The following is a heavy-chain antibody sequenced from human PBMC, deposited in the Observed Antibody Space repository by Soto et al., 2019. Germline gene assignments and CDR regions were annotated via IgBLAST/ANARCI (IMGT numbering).Heavy chain of an antibody. CDR2: INAGNGNT. CDR3: ARVLELRIYYYYGMDV. D-gene: IGHD1-7*01. J-gene: IGHJ6*02. Sequence: ASVKVSCKASGYTFTSYAMHWVRQAPGQRLEWMGWINAGNGNTKYSQKFQGRVTITRDTSASTAYMELSSLRSEDTAVYYCARVLELRIYYYYGMDVWGQGTTVTVS. CDR1: GYTFTSYA. V-gene: IGHV1-3*01.